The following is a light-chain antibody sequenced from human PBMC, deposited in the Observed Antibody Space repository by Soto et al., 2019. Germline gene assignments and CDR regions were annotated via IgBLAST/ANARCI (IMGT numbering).Light chain of an antibody. J-gene: IGKJ1*01. CDR2: QVS. V-gene: IGKV2-24*01. CDR1: QSLVYSDGNTY. CDR3: VQVAHFPRT. Sequence: DTVLTQTPLSSPVTLGQPASISCRSSQSLVYSDGNTYLSWLQQMPGQPPRLLIYQVSNRFSGVPDSVCGRGAGTDFTITVSRVGADDSGVYFCVQVAHFPRTLGHGTKVDI.